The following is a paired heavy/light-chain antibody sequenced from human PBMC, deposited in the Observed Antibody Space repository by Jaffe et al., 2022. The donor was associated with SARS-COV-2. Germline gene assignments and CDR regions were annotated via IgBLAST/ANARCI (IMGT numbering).Light chain of an antibody. Sequence: DIVMTQSPLSLPVTPGEPASISCRSSQTLLHNNGYTYLDWYLQKPGQSPQLLIYLGSNRASGVPDRFSGSGSGTDFTLKISRVEAEDVGVYYCMQALQTPWTFGQGTKVEIK. CDR2: LGS. CDR1: QTLLHNNGYTY. J-gene: IGKJ1*01. V-gene: IGKV2-28*01. CDR3: MQALQTPWT.
Heavy chain of an antibody. CDR3: ARASDYYGSGA. Sequence: EVQLVESGGGLVQPGGSLRLSCGASGFTFSSSGMNWVRQAPGKGLEWISYISGSSSAKNYADSVRGRFTISRDNAKNSLYLQMNSLGAEDTAVYYCARASDYYGSGAWGQGTLVTVSS. D-gene: IGHD3-10*01. V-gene: IGHV3-48*01. J-gene: IGHJ5*02. CDR1: GFTFSSSG. CDR2: ISGSSSAK.